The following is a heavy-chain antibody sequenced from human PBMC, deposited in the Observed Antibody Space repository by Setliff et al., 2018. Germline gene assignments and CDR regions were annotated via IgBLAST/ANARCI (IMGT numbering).Heavy chain of an antibody. CDR3: ARTGTYRYFDY. CDR1: GGSISSGVYY. CDR2: IDYRGDT. Sequence: PSETLSLTCTVSGGSISSGVYYWAWIRQPPGKGLEWIGRIDYRGDTYYNASLKSRLTLSVDTSKNQVSLNLRSVTAAGTAVYYCARTGTYRYFDYWGQGTQGTAPQ. J-gene: IGHJ4*02. D-gene: IGHD1-1*01. V-gene: IGHV4-39*01.